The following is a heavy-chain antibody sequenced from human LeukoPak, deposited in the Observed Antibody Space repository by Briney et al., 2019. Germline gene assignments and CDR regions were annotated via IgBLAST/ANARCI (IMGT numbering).Heavy chain of an antibody. CDR1: GYAFIGYY. Sequence: GASVKVSFKASGYAFIGYYMHWVRQAPGQGLEWMGWINSNSGGTNYAQKFQGRVTMTRDTSISTAYMELSRLRSDDTAVYYCARDQAWFGELLFSHDAFDIWGQGTMVTVSS. J-gene: IGHJ3*02. CDR3: ARDQAWFGELLFSHDAFDI. CDR2: INSNSGGT. D-gene: IGHD3-10*01. V-gene: IGHV1-2*02.